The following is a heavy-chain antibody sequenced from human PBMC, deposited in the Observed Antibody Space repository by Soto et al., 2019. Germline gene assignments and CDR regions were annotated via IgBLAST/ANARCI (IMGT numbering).Heavy chain of an antibody. CDR1: GYTFTSYG. J-gene: IGHJ6*02. V-gene: IGHV1-18*04. CDR2: ISAYNGNT. D-gene: IGHD6-13*01. CDR3: ARDVGYSSSWTHYYYYYGMDV. Sequence: ASVKVSCKASGYTFTSYGISWVRQAPGQGLEWMGSISAYNGNTNYAQKIQGRVTMTTDTSTSTAYMELRSLRSDDTAVYYCARDVGYSSSWTHYYYYYGMDVWGQGTTVTVS.